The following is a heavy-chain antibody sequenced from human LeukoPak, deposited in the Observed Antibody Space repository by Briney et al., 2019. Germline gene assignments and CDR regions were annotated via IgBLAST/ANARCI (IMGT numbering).Heavy chain of an antibody. V-gene: IGHV3-30*18. CDR2: ISYDGSNK. CDR1: GFTFSSYG. Sequence: PGGSLRLSCAASGFTFSSYGMHWVRQAPGKGLEWVAVISYDGSNKYYADSVKGRFTISRDNSKNTLYLQMDSLRAEDTAVYYCAKYSCSSTSCHYGMDVWGQGTTVTVSS. CDR3: AKYSCSSTSCHYGMDV. J-gene: IGHJ6*02. D-gene: IGHD2-2*01.